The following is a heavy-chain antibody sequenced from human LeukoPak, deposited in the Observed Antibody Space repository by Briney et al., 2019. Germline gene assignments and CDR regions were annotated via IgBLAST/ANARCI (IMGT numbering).Heavy chain of an antibody. CDR2: ISWSSDNI. V-gene: IGHV3-9*01. CDR1: GFTFDDYA. J-gene: IGHJ4*02. CDR3: ASQPRRFSSPVWFDY. Sequence: PGRSLRLSCAASGFTFDDYAMHWVRQAPGKGLEWVSGISWSSDNIDYADSVKGRFTISRDNAKNSLYLQMNSLRAEDTAVYYCASQPRRFSSPVWFDYWGQGTLVTVSS. D-gene: IGHD5-18*01.